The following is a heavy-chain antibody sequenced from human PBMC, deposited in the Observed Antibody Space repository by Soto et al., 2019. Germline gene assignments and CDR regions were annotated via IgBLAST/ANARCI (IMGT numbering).Heavy chain of an antibody. CDR3: TPFPAARLYYYYGMDV. V-gene: IGHV3-15*07. CDR2: IKSKTDGGTT. D-gene: IGHD6-6*01. Sequence: EVQLVESGGGLVKPGGSLRLSCAASGFTFSNAWMNWVRQAPGKGLEWVGRIKSKTDGGTTDYAAPVKGRFTISRDDXKXXLYLQMNRLKTEDTAVYYCTPFPAARLYYYYGMDVWGQGTTVTVSS. J-gene: IGHJ6*02. CDR1: GFTFSNAW.